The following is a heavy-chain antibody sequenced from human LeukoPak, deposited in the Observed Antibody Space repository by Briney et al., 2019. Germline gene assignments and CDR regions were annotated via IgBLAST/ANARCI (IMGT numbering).Heavy chain of an antibody. J-gene: IGHJ5*02. Sequence: SETLSLTCTISGGPFGSYYWSWVRQPPGKGLEWIAYIYHLGITNYNPSLGSRVSISIDKSQNQFSLKLTSVTPADTAVYFCARGGSGADGWFDTWRQGTLVTVSS. D-gene: IGHD5-12*01. CDR3: ARGGSGADGWFDT. CDR2: IYHLGIT. V-gene: IGHV4-59*01. CDR1: GGPFGSYY.